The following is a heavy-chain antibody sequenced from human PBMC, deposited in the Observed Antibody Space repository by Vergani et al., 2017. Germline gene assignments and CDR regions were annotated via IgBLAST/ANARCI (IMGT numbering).Heavy chain of an antibody. CDR2: IRNKAYGGTT. CDR3: SRGRGYSFGYSDY. Sequence: EVQLVESGGGLVPPGRSLRLSCAASGFSFGDYVMTWVRQAPGKGLEWVAFIRNKAYGGTTEYAASVKGRLTISRDDSKRLAYLQLSGLKTEDTAVYFCSRGRGYSFGYSDYWGQGTLVTVSS. CDR1: GFSFGDYV. J-gene: IGHJ4*02. D-gene: IGHD5-18*01. V-gene: IGHV3-49*04.